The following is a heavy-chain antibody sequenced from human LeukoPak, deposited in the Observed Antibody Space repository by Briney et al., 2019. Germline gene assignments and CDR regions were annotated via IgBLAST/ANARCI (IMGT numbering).Heavy chain of an antibody. V-gene: IGHV1-18*01. CDR3: ASGPEFCSSTSCHWGWFDP. CDR2: ISAYNGNT. CDR1: GYTFTSYG. D-gene: IGHD2-2*01. J-gene: IGHJ5*02. Sequence: ASVKVSCKASGYTFTSYGISWVRQAPGQGLEWMGWISAYNGNTNYAQKLQGRVTMTTDTSTSTAYMELRSLRSDDTAVYYCASGPEFCSSTSCHWGWFDPWGQGTLVTVSS.